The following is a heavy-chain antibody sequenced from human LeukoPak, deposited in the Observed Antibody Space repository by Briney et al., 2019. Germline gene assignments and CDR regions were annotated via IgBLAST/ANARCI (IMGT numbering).Heavy chain of an antibody. D-gene: IGHD3-16*01. CDR3: TRDWGGSQWRGY. J-gene: IGHJ4*02. CDR1: GFTFSDYA. V-gene: IGHV3-49*03. Sequence: GGSLRLSCTASGFTFSDYAMSWFRQAPGKGLEWVGFIRTKANGGTTEYAASVKGRFSISRDDSKSIVNLQMNSLRTEDTAVYYCTRDWGGSQWRGYWGQGTLVTVSS. CDR2: IRTKANGGTT.